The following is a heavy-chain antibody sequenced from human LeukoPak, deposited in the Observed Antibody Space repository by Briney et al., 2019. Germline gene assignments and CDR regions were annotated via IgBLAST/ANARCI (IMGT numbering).Heavy chain of an antibody. J-gene: IGHJ4*02. Sequence: SETLSLTCTVSGVSVSDYYWSWIRQSPGKGLEWIGSIYHSGSTYYNPSLKSRVTISADTSKNQFSLKLSSVTAAGTAVYYCARDGPGAWGFFDSWGQGTLVTVSS. CDR2: IYHSGST. D-gene: IGHD7-27*01. CDR1: GVSVSDYY. V-gene: IGHV4-38-2*02. CDR3: ARDGPGAWGFFDS.